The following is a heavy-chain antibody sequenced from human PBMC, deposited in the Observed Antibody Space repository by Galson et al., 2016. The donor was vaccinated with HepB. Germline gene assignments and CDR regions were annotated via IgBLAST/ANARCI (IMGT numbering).Heavy chain of an antibody. D-gene: IGHD2-15*01. CDR1: GYNFTSYW. V-gene: IGHV5-51*01. J-gene: IGHJ4*02. CDR3: VRQVVGAANFEY. CDR2: IYPGDSET. Sequence: QSGAEVKKPGESLKISCEGSGYNFTSYWIGWVRQMPGKGLEWMGVIYPGDSETRYSPSFRGQVTISADKSINTAYLQWSSLKVSDTAIYYCVRQVVGAANFEYWGQGTLVTVSS.